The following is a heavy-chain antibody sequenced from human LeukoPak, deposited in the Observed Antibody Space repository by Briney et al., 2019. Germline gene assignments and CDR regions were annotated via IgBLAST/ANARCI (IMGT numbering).Heavy chain of an antibody. J-gene: IGHJ6*02. Sequence: QTGGSLRLSCEASGFTFSNCAMSWVRQAQGKGLEWVATISDSGGSTYYADSVEGRFTISRDNSKNTLYLQMNSLRAEDTAIHYCAKVPYSDYGSGKPPFMDVWGQGTTVAVSS. V-gene: IGHV3-23*01. D-gene: IGHD3-10*01. CDR1: GFTFSNCA. CDR2: ISDSGGST. CDR3: AKVPYSDYGSGKPPFMDV.